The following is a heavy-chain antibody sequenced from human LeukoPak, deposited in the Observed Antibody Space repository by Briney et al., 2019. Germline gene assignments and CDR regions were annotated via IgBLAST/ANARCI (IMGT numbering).Heavy chain of an antibody. CDR3: ARRSSSWYGWYFDL. CDR2: IKQDGSEK. CDR1: GFTFSSYW. D-gene: IGHD6-13*01. V-gene: IGHV3-7*01. Sequence: GGSLRLSCAASGFTFSSYWMSWVRQAPGKGLEWVANIKQDGSEKNYVDSVKGRFTISRDNAKNSLYLQMKSLRAEDTAVYFCARRSSSWYGWYFDLWGRGTLVTVSS. J-gene: IGHJ2*01.